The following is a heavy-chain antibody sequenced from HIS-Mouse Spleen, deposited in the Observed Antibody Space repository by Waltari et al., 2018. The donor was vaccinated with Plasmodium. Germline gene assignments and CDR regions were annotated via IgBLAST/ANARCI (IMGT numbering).Heavy chain of an antibody. J-gene: IGHJ4*02. V-gene: IGHV4-31*03. Sequence: QVQLQESGPGLVKPSQTLSLTCTVSGGSLSSGRSYWSWIRPPPGKGLEWIGYIYYSGSTYYNPSLKSRVTRSVDTSKNQFSLKLSSVTAADTAVYYCARSIAATVTFYFDYWGQGTLVTVSS. CDR3: ARSIAATVTFYFDY. D-gene: IGHD6-13*01. CDR2: IYYSGST. CDR1: GGSLSSGRSY.